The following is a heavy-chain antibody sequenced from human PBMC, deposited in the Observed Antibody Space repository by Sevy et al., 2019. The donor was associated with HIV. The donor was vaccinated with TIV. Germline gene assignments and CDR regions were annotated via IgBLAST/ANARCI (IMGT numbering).Heavy chain of an antibody. Sequence: GGSLRLSCAASGFTFSNYWMSWVRQAPGKGLEWVANIKQDGSQKYYVDSVKGRFTISRDNAKNSLFLQMNSLRAEDTAVYYCGTFKEVGWGQVTLVTVSS. V-gene: IGHV3-7*01. D-gene: IGHD1-26*01. J-gene: IGHJ4*02. CDR1: GFTFSNYW. CDR3: GTFKEVG. CDR2: IKQDGSQK.